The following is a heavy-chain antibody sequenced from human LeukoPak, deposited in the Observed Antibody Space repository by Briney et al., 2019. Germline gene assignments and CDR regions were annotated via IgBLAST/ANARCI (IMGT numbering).Heavy chain of an antibody. Sequence: GGSLRLSCAASGFTFSSYSMNWVRQAPGKGLEWVSSISSSSSYIYCADSVKGRFTISRDNAKNSLYLQMNSLRAEDTAVYYCARNRIAVAGAFDYWGQGTLVTVSS. V-gene: IGHV3-21*01. CDR1: GFTFSSYS. CDR2: ISSSSSYI. D-gene: IGHD6-19*01. CDR3: ARNRIAVAGAFDY. J-gene: IGHJ4*02.